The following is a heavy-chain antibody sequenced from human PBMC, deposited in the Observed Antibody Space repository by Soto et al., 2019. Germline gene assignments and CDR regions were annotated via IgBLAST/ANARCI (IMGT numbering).Heavy chain of an antibody. CDR2: IYYSGST. CDR1: GGSISSSSYY. J-gene: IGHJ5*02. V-gene: IGHV4-39*01. Sequence: PSETLSLTCTVSGGSISSSSYYWGWIRQPPGKGLEWIGSIYYSGSTYYNPSLKSRVTISVDTSKNQFSLKLSSVTAADTAVYYCARRSCSGGSCYSARNWFDPWGQGTLVTVSS. CDR3: ARRSCSGGSCYSARNWFDP. D-gene: IGHD2-15*01.